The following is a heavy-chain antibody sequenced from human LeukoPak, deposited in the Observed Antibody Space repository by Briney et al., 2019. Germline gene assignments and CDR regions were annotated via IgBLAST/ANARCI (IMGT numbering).Heavy chain of an antibody. Sequence: ASVKVSCKASGYTFTSHYMDWVRQAPGQGLEWMGGVIPIFGTANYAQKFQGRVTITADESTSTAYMELSSLRSEDTAVYYCARIPSSSWYYFDYWGQGTLVTVSS. J-gene: IGHJ4*02. CDR2: VIPIFGTA. D-gene: IGHD6-13*01. CDR3: ARIPSSSWYYFDY. V-gene: IGHV1-69*13. CDR1: GYTFTSHY.